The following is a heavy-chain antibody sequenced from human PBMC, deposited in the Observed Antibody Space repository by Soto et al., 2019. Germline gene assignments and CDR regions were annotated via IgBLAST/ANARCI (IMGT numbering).Heavy chain of an antibody. V-gene: IGHV1-18*01. CDR1: GYIFVNYG. CDR3: AMFDNYVTHTPPDV. CDR2: ISPYSGNT. J-gene: IGHJ6*02. D-gene: IGHD3-16*01. Sequence: QVQLVQSGDEVRKPGSSVKVSCKASGYIFVNYGIAWVRQAPGQGLEWMGWISPYSGNTHYARKVQGRLTMTTDTSTSTASMDLGSLTSDDKAVYYCAMFDNYVTHTPPDVGGPGTTVTVSS.